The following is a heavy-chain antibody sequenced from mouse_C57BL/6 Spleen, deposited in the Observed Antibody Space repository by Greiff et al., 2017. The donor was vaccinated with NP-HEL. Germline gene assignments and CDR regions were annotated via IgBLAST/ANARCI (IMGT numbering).Heavy chain of an antibody. V-gene: IGHV5-16*01. Sequence: EVMLVESEGGLVQPGSSMKLSCTASGFTFSDYYMAWVRQVPEKGLEWVANITYDGSSTYYLDSLKSRFIISRDNAKNILYLQMSSLKSEDTVTYYCARETYGNYGNYAMDYWGQGTSVTVSS. CDR2: ITYDGSST. D-gene: IGHD2-1*01. CDR3: ARETYGNYGNYAMDY. CDR1: GFTFSDYY. J-gene: IGHJ4*01.